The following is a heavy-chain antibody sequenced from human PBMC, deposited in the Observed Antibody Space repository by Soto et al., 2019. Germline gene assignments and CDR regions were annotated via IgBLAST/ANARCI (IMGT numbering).Heavy chain of an antibody. CDR1: GYTFTNYG. J-gene: IGHJ4*02. D-gene: IGHD3-16*01. Sequence: QVQLVQSGVEVKKPGASVKVSCKTSGYTFTNYGVSWVRQAPGQGLEWVGWINAYNGHTNYAQNFKGRVTITTDTSTTTAYMDLRSLKSDDTAVYYCARDIDYDVDYWGQGTLVTVSS. CDR2: INAYNGHT. CDR3: ARDIDYDVDY. V-gene: IGHV1-18*01.